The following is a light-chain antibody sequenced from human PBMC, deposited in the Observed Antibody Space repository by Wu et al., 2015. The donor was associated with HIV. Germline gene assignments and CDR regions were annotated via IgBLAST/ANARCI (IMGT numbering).Light chain of an antibody. CDR1: QSVSSN. Sequence: EIVMTQSPATLSVSPGERATLSCRASQSVSSNLAWYQQKPGQAPRLLIYDASTRATGIAPRFTGSGSGTEFSLTISSMQSEDFAVYYCQQYNNWPPYTFGLGDQAGD. J-gene: IGKJ2*01. CDR3: QQYNNWPPYT. CDR2: DAS. V-gene: IGKV3-15*01.